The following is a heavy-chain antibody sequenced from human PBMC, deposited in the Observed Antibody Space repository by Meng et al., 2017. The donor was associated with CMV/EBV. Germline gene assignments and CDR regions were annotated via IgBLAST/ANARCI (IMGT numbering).Heavy chain of an antibody. V-gene: IGHV1-8*03. CDR3: ARGGYGSGVPYGMDV. CDR2: MNPNSGNT. D-gene: IGHD3-10*01. CDR1: GYTFTSYD. Sequence: GGSLRLSCKASGYTFTSYDINWVRQATGQGLEWMGWMNPNSGNTGYAQKFQGRVTITRNTSISTAYMELSSLRSEDTAVYYCARGGYGSGVPYGMDVWGQGTTVTVSS. J-gene: IGHJ6*02.